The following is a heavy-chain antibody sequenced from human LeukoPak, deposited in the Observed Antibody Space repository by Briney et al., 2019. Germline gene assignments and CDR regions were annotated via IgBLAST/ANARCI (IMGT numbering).Heavy chain of an antibody. J-gene: IGHJ4*02. D-gene: IGHD3-10*01. CDR2: INAGNGNT. Sequence: GASVKVSCKASGYTFTSYAMHWVRQAPGQRLKWMGWINAGNGNTKYSQKYQGRVTITTDTSTSTAYMALRSLRSDDTAVYYCASGLGVTLVRGVPFDYWGQGTLVTVSS. CDR1: GYTFTSYA. CDR3: ASGLGVTLVRGVPFDY. V-gene: IGHV1-3*01.